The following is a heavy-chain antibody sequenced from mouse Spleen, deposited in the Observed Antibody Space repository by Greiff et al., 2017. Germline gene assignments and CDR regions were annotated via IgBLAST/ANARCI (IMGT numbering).Heavy chain of an antibody. CDR2: IRNKANGYTT. Sequence: EVHLVESGGGLVQPGGSLSLSCAASGFTFTDYYMSWVRQPPGKALEWLGFIRNKANGYTTEYSASVKGRFTISRDNSQSILYLQMNALRAEDSATYYCARSYYGDAMDYWGQGTSVTVSS. CDR3: ARSYYGDAMDY. J-gene: IGHJ4*01. V-gene: IGHV7-3*01. D-gene: IGHD1-1*01. CDR1: GFTFTDYY.